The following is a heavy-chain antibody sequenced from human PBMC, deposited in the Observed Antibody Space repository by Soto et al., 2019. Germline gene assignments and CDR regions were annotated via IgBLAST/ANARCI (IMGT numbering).Heavy chain of an antibody. V-gene: IGHV1-18*01. CDR2: ISAYNGNT. CDR3: ARDSWDILTGYYEIYYYYGMDV. Sequence: ASVKVSCKASGYTFTSYGISWVRQAPGQGLEWMGWISAYNGNTNYAQKLQGRVTMTTDTSTSTAYMELRSLRSDDTAVYYCARDSWDILTGYYEIYYYYGMDVWGQ. CDR1: GYTFTSYG. J-gene: IGHJ6*02. D-gene: IGHD3-9*01.